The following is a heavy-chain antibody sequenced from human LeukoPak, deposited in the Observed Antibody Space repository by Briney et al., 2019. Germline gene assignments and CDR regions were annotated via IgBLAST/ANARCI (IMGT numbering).Heavy chain of an antibody. D-gene: IGHD5-18*01. V-gene: IGHV4-39*01. J-gene: IGHJ4*02. CDR3: ARHVRHTAYDY. CDR1: GVPISSSSYY. Sequence: SETLSLTCTVSGVPISSSSYYWVWIRQPPGKGLEWIGSIDYSGNTYPNPSLWGRVTISVDTSKNHCSLRLSSVTAADTAVYYCARHVRHTAYDYWGQGTLVTVSS. CDR2: IDYSGNT.